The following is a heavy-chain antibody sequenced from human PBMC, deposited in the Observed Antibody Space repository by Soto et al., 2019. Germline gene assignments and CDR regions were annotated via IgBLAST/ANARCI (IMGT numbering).Heavy chain of an antibody. CDR3: AGEKKMPYYYYGLDV. J-gene: IGHJ6*04. V-gene: IGHV1-18*01. Sequence: QVQLVQSGAEVRKPGASVKVSCKASGYTFTTYGISWVRQAPGQGLEWMGWISGYNGHTKYSQKCQGRVTMTTDTSASTGYMDLRSLRSDDTAVYYCAGEKKMPYYYYGLDVWGKGTTLT. D-gene: IGHD2-2*01. CDR2: ISGYNGHT. CDR1: GYTFTTYG.